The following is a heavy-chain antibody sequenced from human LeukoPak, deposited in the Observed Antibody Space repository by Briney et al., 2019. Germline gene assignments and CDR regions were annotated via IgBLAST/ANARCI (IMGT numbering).Heavy chain of an antibody. CDR2: MNPNSGNR. V-gene: IGHV1-8*01. CDR3: ARGVADSSGYYLYYFDF. J-gene: IGHJ4*02. D-gene: IGHD3-22*01. CDR1: GYTFTSYD. Sequence: ASVKVSCKASGYTFTSYDINWVRQATGQGLEWMGWMNPNSGNRGYVQKFQGRVTMTRNISISTAYMELSSLRSEDTAVYYCARGVADSSGYYLYYFDFWGQGTLVTVSS.